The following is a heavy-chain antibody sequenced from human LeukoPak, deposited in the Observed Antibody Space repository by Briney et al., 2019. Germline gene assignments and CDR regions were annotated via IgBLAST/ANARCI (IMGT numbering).Heavy chain of an antibody. Sequence: ASVKVSCKASGYTFTNYDINWVRQATGQGFEWMGWMSPTSGNTGYPAKFQRRVTMTRDNSTSTAYLELSSLRSEDTAVYHCVRDANIVIVGASTSMGMDVWGQGTTVIVSS. CDR3: VRDANIVIVGASTSMGMDV. J-gene: IGHJ6*02. D-gene: IGHD2/OR15-2a*01. CDR1: GYTFTNYD. V-gene: IGHV1-8*01. CDR2: MSPTSGNT.